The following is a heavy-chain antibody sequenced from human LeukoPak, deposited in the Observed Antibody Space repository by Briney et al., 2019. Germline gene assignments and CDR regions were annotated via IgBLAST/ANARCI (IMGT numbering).Heavy chain of an antibody. V-gene: IGHV1-2*02. CDR1: GYTFTGYY. CDR2: INPNSGGT. Sequence: ASVKVSCKASGYTFTGYYMHWVRQAPGQGLEWMGWINPNSGGTNYAQKFQGRVTMTRDTSISTAYMELSRLRSDDTAVYYCASWSITIFDYYYMDVWGEGTTVTVSS. J-gene: IGHJ6*03. CDR3: ASWSITIFDYYYMDV. D-gene: IGHD3-3*01.